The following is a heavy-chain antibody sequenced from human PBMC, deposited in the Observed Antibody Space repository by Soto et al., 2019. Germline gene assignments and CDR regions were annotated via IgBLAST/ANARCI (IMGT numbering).Heavy chain of an antibody. CDR1: GGSISSYY. J-gene: IGHJ4*02. D-gene: IGHD1-26*01. V-gene: IGHV4-4*07. Sequence: KPSETLPLTYTVSGGSISSYYWSWIRQPAGKGLEWSGRIYTSGSTNYNPSLKSRVTMSVDTSKNQFSLKLSSVTAADTAVYYCARGGEATDHFDYWGQGTLVTVSS. CDR2: IYTSGST. CDR3: ARGGEATDHFDY.